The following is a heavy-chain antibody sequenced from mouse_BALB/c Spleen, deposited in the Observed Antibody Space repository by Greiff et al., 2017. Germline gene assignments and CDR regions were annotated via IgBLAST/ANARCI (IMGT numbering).Heavy chain of an antibody. Sequence: QVQLQQSGAELVRPGTSVKVSCKASGYAFTNYLIEWVKQRPGQGLEWIGVINPGSGGTNYNEKFKGKATLTADKSSSTAYMQLSSLTSDDSAVYFCARGDGNLAYWGQGTLVTVSA. D-gene: IGHD2-1*01. CDR3: ARGDGNLAY. J-gene: IGHJ3*01. CDR1: GYAFTNYL. V-gene: IGHV1-54*03. CDR2: INPGSGGT.